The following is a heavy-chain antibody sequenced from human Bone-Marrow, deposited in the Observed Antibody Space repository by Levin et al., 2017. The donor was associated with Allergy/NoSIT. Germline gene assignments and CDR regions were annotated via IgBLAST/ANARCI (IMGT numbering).Heavy chain of an antibody. Sequence: PSETLSLTCSVSGPSITSGHYWGWIRQSPGKGLEWIGFLSHTGHSSYTTSLQGRVAISLDTSNNQVSLRLTAVTAADTAIYYCARGQWDAVSRYFDYWGQGTLVTVSS. CDR1: GPSITSGHY. CDR2: LSHTGHS. V-gene: IGHV4-38-2*02. CDR3: ARGQWDAVSRYFDY. J-gene: IGHJ4*02. D-gene: IGHD1-26*01.